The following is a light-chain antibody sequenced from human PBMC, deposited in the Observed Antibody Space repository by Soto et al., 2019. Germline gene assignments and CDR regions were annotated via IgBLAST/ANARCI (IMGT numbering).Light chain of an antibody. CDR3: QQYYSYPPLFT. V-gene: IGKV1-8*01. CDR1: QGISSY. CDR2: AAS. J-gene: IGKJ3*01. Sequence: AIRMTQSPSSFSASTGDRVTITCRASQGISSYLAWYQQKPGKAPKLLIYAASTLQSGVPSRFSGSGSGTDFTLTISCLQSEDFATYYCQQYYSYPPLFTFGPGTKVGIK.